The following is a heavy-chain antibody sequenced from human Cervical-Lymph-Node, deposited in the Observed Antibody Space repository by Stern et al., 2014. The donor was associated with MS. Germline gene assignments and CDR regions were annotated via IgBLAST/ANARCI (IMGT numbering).Heavy chain of an antibody. CDR3: ARDKNYYDSSGYYHDAFDI. D-gene: IGHD3-22*01. V-gene: IGHV3-21*01. CDR1: GFTFSSYS. CDR2: ISSSSSYI. J-gene: IGHJ3*02. Sequence: EVQLVQSGGGLVKPGGSLRLSCAASGFTFSSYSMNWVRQAPGKGLEWVSSISSSSSYIYYADSVKGRFTISRDNAKNSLYLQMNSLRAEDTAVYYCARDKNYYDSSGYYHDAFDIWGQGTMVTVSS.